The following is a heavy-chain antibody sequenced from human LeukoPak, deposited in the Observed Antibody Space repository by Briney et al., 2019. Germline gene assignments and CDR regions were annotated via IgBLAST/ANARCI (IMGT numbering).Heavy chain of an antibody. CDR2: IYYSGST. CDR1: GGSISSNSYY. Sequence: SETLSLTCTVSGGSISSNSYYWGWIRQPPGKGLEWIGSIYYSGSTYYNPSLKSRVTISVDSSKNQFSLKLSSVTAADTAVYCCARSPSYYYDSSVYIFYYYYYMDVWGKGTTVTISS. D-gene: IGHD3-22*01. V-gene: IGHV4-39*07. CDR3: ARSPSYYYDSSVYIFYYYYYMDV. J-gene: IGHJ6*03.